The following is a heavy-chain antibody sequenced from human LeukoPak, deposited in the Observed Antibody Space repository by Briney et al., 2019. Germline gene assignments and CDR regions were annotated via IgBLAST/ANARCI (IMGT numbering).Heavy chain of an antibody. V-gene: IGHV3-11*04. J-gene: IGHJ4*02. CDR1: GFTFSDYY. CDR3: ARRTRGSWVDY. D-gene: IGHD1-26*01. Sequence: PGGSLRLSCAASGFTFSDYYMSWIRQAPGKGLEWVSYISSGGSTIYYADSVKGRFTISRDNSKNTLSLQMNSLRAEDTAVYYCARRTRGSWVDYWGQGTLVTVSS. CDR2: ISSGGSTI.